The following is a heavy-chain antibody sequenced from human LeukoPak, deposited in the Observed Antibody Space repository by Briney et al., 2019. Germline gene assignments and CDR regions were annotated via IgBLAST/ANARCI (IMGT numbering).Heavy chain of an antibody. V-gene: IGHV4-59*01. Sequence: SETLSLTCTVSGGSIGLYHWTWIRQPPGKGLEWIGYIYYNGSTKYNVSLRSRVTISVDTSKNQFSLRLSSVTAADTAVYYCARDRAAGSDWLDPWGQGTLVTVSS. CDR2: IYYNGST. CDR3: ARDRAAGSDWLDP. CDR1: GGSIGLYH. J-gene: IGHJ5*02. D-gene: IGHD3-10*01.